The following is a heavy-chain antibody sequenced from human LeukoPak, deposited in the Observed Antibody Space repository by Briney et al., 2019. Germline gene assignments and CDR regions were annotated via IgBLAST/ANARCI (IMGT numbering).Heavy chain of an antibody. CDR2: IYYSGST. D-gene: IGHD3-22*01. V-gene: IGHV4-59*01. CDR1: DGSISSYY. Sequence: SSETLSLTCTVSDGSISSYYWSWIRQPPGKGLEWIGYIYYSGSTNYNPSLKSRVTISVDTSKNQFSLKLSSVTAADTAVYYCAGGPRYYDSSAYYCFDYWGQGTLVTVSS. J-gene: IGHJ4*02. CDR3: AGGPRYYDSSAYYCFDY.